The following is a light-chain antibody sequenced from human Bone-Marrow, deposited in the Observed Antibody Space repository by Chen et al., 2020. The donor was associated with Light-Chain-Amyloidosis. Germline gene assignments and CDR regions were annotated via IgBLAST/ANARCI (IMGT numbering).Light chain of an antibody. CDR1: SSDVGGDNH. J-gene: IGLJ1*01. V-gene: IGLV2-14*01. Sequence: QSALTQPASVSGSPGQSITISCTGTSSDVGGDNHVSWYQQHPDKAPKLMIYEVTNRPSWVPDRFSGPKSDNTASLTISGLQTEHEADYFCSSYTITNTLVFGSGTRVTVL. CDR3: SSYTITNTLV. CDR2: EVT.